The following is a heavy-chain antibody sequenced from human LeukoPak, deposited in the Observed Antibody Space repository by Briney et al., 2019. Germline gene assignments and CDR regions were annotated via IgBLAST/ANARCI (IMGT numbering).Heavy chain of an antibody. CDR1: GDSVSSNSAT. J-gene: IGHJ3*02. V-gene: IGHV6-1*01. D-gene: IGHD6-19*01. Sequence: SQTLSLTCAISGDSVSSNSATWNWIGQSPSRGLEWLGRTYYRSKWYNNYAVSVKSRIVINPDTSKNQFSLQLNSVTPEDTAVYYCFTSGWPADIWGQGTMVTVSS. CDR3: FTSGWPADI. CDR2: TYYRSKWYN.